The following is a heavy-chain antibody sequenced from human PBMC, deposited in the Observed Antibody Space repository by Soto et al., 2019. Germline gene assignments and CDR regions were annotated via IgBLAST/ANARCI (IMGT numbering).Heavy chain of an antibody. D-gene: IGHD2-15*01. CDR3: ARDRSPLGIWSYGMDV. J-gene: IGHJ6*02. Sequence: GGSLRLSCAASEFTVYSNYMSWVRQAPGKGLEWVSVTYTGGSTYYADSVKGRFIISRDNSKNTLYLQMNSLRAEDTAVYYCARDRSPLGIWSYGMDVWGQGTTVTVSS. CDR1: EFTVYSNY. V-gene: IGHV3-53*01. CDR2: TYTGGST.